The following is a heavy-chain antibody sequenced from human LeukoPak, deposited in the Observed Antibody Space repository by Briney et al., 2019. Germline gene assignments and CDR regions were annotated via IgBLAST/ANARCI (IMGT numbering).Heavy chain of an antibody. CDR3: ALDGGSGSYLNAFDI. Sequence: SETLSLTCTVSGGSIRSYYWSWIRQPPGKGLEWIGYIYYSGNTNYNPSLKSRVTISVDTSKNQFSLKLSSVTAADTAVYYCALDGGSGSYLNAFDIWGQGTMVTVSS. V-gene: IGHV4-59*08. J-gene: IGHJ3*02. CDR1: GGSIRSYY. CDR2: IYYSGNT. D-gene: IGHD3-10*01.